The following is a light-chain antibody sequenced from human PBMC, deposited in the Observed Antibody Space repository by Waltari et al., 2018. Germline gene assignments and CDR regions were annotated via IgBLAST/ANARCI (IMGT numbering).Light chain of an antibody. V-gene: IGLV3-21*02. J-gene: IGLJ2*01. CDR2: DDT. CDR1: NLGSKS. CDR3: HVWDSISDHVI. Sequence: SYVLTQPPSVSVAPGQTARITCGYTNLGSKSVHRYQQKPGQAPLLVVSDDTDRPSGIPERISGSHSGTTATLDISRVEAGDEADYYCHVWDSISDHVIIGGGTKLTVL.